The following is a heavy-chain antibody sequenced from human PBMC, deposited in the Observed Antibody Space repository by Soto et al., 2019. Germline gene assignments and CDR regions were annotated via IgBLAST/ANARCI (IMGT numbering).Heavy chain of an antibody. CDR2: IYWDDSK. V-gene: IGHV2-5*02. J-gene: IGHJ4*02. CDR1: GFSLSTSGVG. CDR3: AHKGPEDWPLDY. Sequence: QITLKDSGPTLVRPTQTLTLTCAFSGFSLSTSGVGVGWIRQPPGKALEWLAVIYWDDSKHYSPSLRSRLTINKDTCKNRVLLTMTNMDPMDTGTYYCAHKGPEDWPLDYWGQGTLVTVSS. D-gene: IGHD3-9*01.